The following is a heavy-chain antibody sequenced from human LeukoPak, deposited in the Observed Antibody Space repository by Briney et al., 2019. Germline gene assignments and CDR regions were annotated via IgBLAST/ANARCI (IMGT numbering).Heavy chain of an antibody. Sequence: PGGSLRLSCTPSGFTFGDYAMSWVRQAPGKGLEWVGFIRSKTYGGTTEYAASVKGRFTISRDDSNNIAYLQMNSLKTEDTAVYYCTRAMVGATHYFYGMDVWGQGTTVTVSS. J-gene: IGHJ6*02. D-gene: IGHD1-26*01. CDR2: IRSKTYGGTT. CDR1: GFTFGDYA. V-gene: IGHV3-49*04. CDR3: TRAMVGATHYFYGMDV.